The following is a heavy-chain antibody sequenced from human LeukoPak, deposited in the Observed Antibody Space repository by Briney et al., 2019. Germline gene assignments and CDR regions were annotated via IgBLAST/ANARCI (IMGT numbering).Heavy chain of an antibody. CDR2: ISSGSTI. CDR3: AGNYGSGPEGYYYGMDV. CDR1: GFTFSSYE. Sequence: GGSLRLSCAASGFTFSSYEMNWVRQAPGKGLEWVSYISSGSTIYYADSVKGRFTISRDNAKNSLYLQMNSLRAEDTAVYYCAGNYGSGPEGYYYGMDVWGKGTTVTVSS. D-gene: IGHD3-10*01. V-gene: IGHV3-48*03. J-gene: IGHJ6*04.